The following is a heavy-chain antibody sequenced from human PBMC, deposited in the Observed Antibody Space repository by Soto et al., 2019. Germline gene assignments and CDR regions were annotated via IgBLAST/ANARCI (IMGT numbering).Heavy chain of an antibody. Sequence: QVQLVESGGGLVKPGGSLRLSCAASGFTFSDYYMSWIRQAPGKGLEWVSYISSSSSYTNYADSVKGRFTISRDNAKYSLYLHMNSLRAEDTAAYYCESCPGYRTEAPRDYWGQGTLVTVSS. CDR3: ESCPGYRTEAPRDY. J-gene: IGHJ4*02. V-gene: IGHV3-11*06. CDR2: ISSSSSYT. CDR1: GFTFSDYY. D-gene: IGHD1-1*01.